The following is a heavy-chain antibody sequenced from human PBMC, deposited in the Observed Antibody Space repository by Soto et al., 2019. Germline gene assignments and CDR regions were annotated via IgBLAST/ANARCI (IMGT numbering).Heavy chain of an antibody. Sequence: QVQLVQSGAELKKSGASVKVSCKASGYSFTGYYLHWVRQAPGQGFEWMGWINSHSGGTNYAQKCQGRVTMTRDRSISTAYMELSRLGSDDTAVYYCARDSTGYCSGGSCRSGGMDVWGQGTTVTVSS. CDR3: ARDSTGYCSGGSCRSGGMDV. D-gene: IGHD2-15*01. V-gene: IGHV1-2*02. CDR1: GYSFTGYY. J-gene: IGHJ6*02. CDR2: INSHSGGT.